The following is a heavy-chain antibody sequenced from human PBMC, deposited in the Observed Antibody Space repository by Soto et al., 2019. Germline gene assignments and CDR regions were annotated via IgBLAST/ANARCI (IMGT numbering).Heavy chain of an antibody. CDR1: GFTFTSSA. CDR3: AADSEGGAPTYPNYYYNGIDV. J-gene: IGHJ6*02. CDR2: IVAGSGNT. V-gene: IGHV1-58*01. Sequence: QMQLVQSGPEVKKPGTSVKVSCKAPGFTFTSSAVQWVRQARGQRLEWIGWIVAGSGNTNYAQKFQERVTITRDRSTGTPSRELSSLTSEDTAVYYCAADSEGGAPTYPNYYYNGIDVWGQGNTETVSS. D-gene: IGHD2-21*01.